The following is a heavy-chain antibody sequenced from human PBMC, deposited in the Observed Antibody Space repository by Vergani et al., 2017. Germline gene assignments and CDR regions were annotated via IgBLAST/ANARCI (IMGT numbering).Heavy chain of an antibody. CDR3: ARDIRPTRGAGTPYFDY. V-gene: IGHV3-21*01. J-gene: IGHJ4*02. CDR1: GFTFSGYS. D-gene: IGHD6-13*01. Sequence: EVQLVESGGGLVKPGGSLRLSCAASGFTFSGYSMNWVRQAPGKGLEWVSSISSSSSYIYYADSVKGRFTISRDNAKNSLYLQMNSLRAEDTAVYYCARDIRPTRGAGTPYFDYWGQGTLVTVSS. CDR2: ISSSSSYI.